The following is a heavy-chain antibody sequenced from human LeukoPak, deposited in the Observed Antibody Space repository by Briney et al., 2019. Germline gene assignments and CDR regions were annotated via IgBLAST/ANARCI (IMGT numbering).Heavy chain of an antibody. CDR3: ARLRFGLNWFDP. D-gene: IGHD3/OR15-3a*01. CDR1: RYTFTSYG. CDR2: ISAYNGNT. J-gene: IGHJ5*02. Sequence: ASVKVSCKASRYTFTSYGISWVRQAPGQGLEWMGWISAYNGNTNYAQKLQGRVTMTTDTSTSTAYMELRSLRSDDTAVYYCARLRFGLNWFDPWGQGTLVTVFS. V-gene: IGHV1-18*01.